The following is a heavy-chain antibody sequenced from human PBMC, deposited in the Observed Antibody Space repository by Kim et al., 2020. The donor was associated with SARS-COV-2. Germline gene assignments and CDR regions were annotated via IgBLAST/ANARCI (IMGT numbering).Heavy chain of an antibody. D-gene: IGHD5-18*01. J-gene: IGHJ6*02. Sequence: ASVKVSCKASGYTFTSYGISWVRQAPGQGLEWMGWISAYNGNTNYAQKLQGRVTMTTDTSTSTAYMELRSLRSDDTAGYYCAREDPEDTAMVTENTYGMDVWGQGTTVTVSS. V-gene: IGHV1-18*04. CDR2: ISAYNGNT. CDR1: GYTFTSYG. CDR3: AREDPEDTAMVTENTYGMDV.